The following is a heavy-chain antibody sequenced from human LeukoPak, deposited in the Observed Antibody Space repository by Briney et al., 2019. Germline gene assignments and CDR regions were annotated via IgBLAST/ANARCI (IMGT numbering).Heavy chain of an antibody. CDR3: ARVGAGVWGSYRHFDY. D-gene: IGHD3-16*02. CDR1: GGSFSGYY. J-gene: IGHJ4*02. CDR2: INHSGST. Sequence: PSETLSLTCAVYGGSFSGYYWSWIRQPPGKGLEWIGEINHSGSTNYNPSLKSRVTISVDTSKNQFSLKLSSVTAADTAVYYCARVGAGVWGSYRHFDYWGQGTLVTVSS. V-gene: IGHV4-34*01.